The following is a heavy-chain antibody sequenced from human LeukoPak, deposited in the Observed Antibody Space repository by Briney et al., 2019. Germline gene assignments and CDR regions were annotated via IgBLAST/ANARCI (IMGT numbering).Heavy chain of an antibody. CDR1: GGSISSHY. CDR2: IYYSGST. J-gene: IGHJ4*02. CDR3: ARDPHRDGYND. D-gene: IGHD5-24*01. V-gene: IGHV4-59*11. Sequence: SETLSLTCTVSGGSISSHYWSWIRQPPGKGLEWTGYIYYSGSTNYNPSLKSRVTISVDTSKNQFSLKLSSVTAADTAVYYCARDPHRDGYNDWGQGTLVTVSS.